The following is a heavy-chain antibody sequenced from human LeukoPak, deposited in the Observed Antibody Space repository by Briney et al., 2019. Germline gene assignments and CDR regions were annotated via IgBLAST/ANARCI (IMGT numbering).Heavy chain of an antibody. D-gene: IGHD6-6*01. J-gene: IGHJ4*02. CDR2: IIPIFGTA. CDR1: GGTFSSYA. Sequence: GASVKVSCKASGGTFSSYAISWVRQAPGQGLEWMGGIIPIFGTANYAQKFQGRVTITADESTSTAYMELSSLRSEDTAVYYCARALRAFDSSSSGGIDYWGQGTLVTVSS. V-gene: IGHV1-69*13. CDR3: ARALRAFDSSSSGGIDY.